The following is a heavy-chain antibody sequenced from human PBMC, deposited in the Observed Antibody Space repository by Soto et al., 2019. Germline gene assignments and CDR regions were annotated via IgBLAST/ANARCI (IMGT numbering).Heavy chain of an antibody. D-gene: IGHD6-13*01. J-gene: IGHJ6*02. CDR3: ARDFVVIAAAGTFYYYGMDF. CDR2: IYSGGST. V-gene: IGHV3-53*01. Sequence: GGSLRLSCAASGFTVSSNYMSWVRQAPGKGLEWVSVIYSGGSTYYADSVKGRFTISRDNSKNTLYLQMNSLRAEDTAVYYCARDFVVIAAAGTFYYYGMDFWGQGTTVTVSS. CDR1: GFTVSSNY.